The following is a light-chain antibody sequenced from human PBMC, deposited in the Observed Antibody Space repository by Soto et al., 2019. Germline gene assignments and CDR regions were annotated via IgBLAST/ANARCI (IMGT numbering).Light chain of an antibody. J-gene: IGKJ1*01. V-gene: IGKV1-5*01. CDR3: QQYNSYSPA. CDR1: QSISSW. Sequence: DIQMTQSPSTLYASAGDRVTITCRASQSISSWLAWYQQKPGKAPKLLIYDASSLESGVPSRFSGSGSGTEFTLTISSLQPDDFATYYCQQYNSYSPAFGQGTKVDIK. CDR2: DAS.